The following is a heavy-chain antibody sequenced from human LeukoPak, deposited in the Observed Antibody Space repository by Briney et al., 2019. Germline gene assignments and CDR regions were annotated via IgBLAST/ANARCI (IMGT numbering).Heavy chain of an antibody. Sequence: IIPIFGTANYAQKFQGRVTITADESTSTAYMELSSLRSEDTAVYYCARVRDGYNYESAFDIWGQGTMVTVSS. CDR2: IIPIFGTA. J-gene: IGHJ3*02. D-gene: IGHD5-24*01. V-gene: IGHV1-69*01. CDR3: ARVRDGYNYESAFDI.